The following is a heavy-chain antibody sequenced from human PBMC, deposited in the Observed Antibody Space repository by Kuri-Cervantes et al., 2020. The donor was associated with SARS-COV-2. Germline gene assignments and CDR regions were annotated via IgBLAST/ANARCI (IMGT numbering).Heavy chain of an antibody. Sequence: GESLKISCAASGFTFSDHYIDWVRQAPGKGLEWVSVIYSCGSTHYADSVKGRFTVSRDNFRNTLYLQMNSLSAGDTAVYYCAKDITPNPYDFGPGLDVWGQGTTVTVSS. J-gene: IGHJ6*02. D-gene: IGHD3/OR15-3a*01. CDR1: GFTFSDHY. CDR2: IYSCGST. V-gene: IGHV3-53*01. CDR3: AKDITPNPYDFGPGLDV.